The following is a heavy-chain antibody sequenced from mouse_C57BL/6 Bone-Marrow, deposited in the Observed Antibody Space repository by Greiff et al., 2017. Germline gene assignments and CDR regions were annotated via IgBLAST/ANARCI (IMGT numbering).Heavy chain of an antibody. Sequence: EVQLQESGPGLVKPSQSLSLTCSVTGYSITSGYYWNWIRQFPGNKLEWMGYISYDGSNNYNPSLKNRISITRDTSKNQFFLKLNSVTTEDTATYYCARDAITTAFDYWGQGTTLTVSS. V-gene: IGHV3-6*01. CDR1: GYSITSGYY. D-gene: IGHD1-2*01. CDR2: ISYDGSN. CDR3: ARDAITTAFDY. J-gene: IGHJ2*01.